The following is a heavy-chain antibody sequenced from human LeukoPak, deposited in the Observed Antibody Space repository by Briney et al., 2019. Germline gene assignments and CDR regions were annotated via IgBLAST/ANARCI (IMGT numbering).Heavy chain of an antibody. V-gene: IGHV3-21*04. J-gene: IGHJ5*02. Sequence: PGGSLRLSCAASGFTFSSYAMTWVRQAPGKGLEWVSYISYSSSDTNYADSVKGRFTISRDNAENSLYLQMNSLRAEDRAVYYCARSRSGYPYPWGQGTLVTVSS. D-gene: IGHD3-3*01. CDR1: GFTFSSYA. CDR2: ISYSSSDT. CDR3: ARSRSGYPYP.